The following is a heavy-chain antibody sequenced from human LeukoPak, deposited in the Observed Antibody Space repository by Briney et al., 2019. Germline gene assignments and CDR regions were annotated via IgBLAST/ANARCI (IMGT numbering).Heavy chain of an antibody. CDR3: ARARYCSGGNCYAEY. J-gene: IGHJ4*02. D-gene: IGHD2-15*01. V-gene: IGHV5-51*01. Sequence: GESLKISCKASGYTFATYWIGWVRQMPGKGLEWMGIIYPSDSETRYSPSFQGQVTISADKSISTAYLQWSSLKASDTAMYYCARARYCSGGNCYAEYWGQGTLVIVSS. CDR1: GYTFATYW. CDR2: IYPSDSET.